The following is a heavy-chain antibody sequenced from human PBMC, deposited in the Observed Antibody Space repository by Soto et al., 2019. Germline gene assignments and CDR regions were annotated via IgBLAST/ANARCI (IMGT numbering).Heavy chain of an antibody. D-gene: IGHD4-17*01. CDR1: GFTFSSYG. J-gene: IGHJ3*02. Sequence: QVQLVESGGGVVQPGRSLRLSCAASGFTFSSYGMHWVRQAPGKGLEWVAVISYDGSNKYYADSVKGRFTISRDNSKNTLYLQMNSLRAEDTAVYYCAKGSLPPDGDPPEVAFDIWGQGTMVTVSS. CDR2: ISYDGSNK. V-gene: IGHV3-30*18. CDR3: AKGSLPPDGDPPEVAFDI.